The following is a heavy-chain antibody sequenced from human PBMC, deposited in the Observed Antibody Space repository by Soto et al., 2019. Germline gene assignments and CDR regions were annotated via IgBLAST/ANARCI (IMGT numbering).Heavy chain of an antibody. D-gene: IGHD2-15*01. CDR1: GFTFSSYG. Sequence: QVQLVESGGGVVQPGRSLRLSCAASGFTFSSYGMHWVRQAPGKGLEWVAVIWYDGSNKYYADSVKGRFTISRDNSKNTLYLQMNSLRAEDTAVYYCARGVPPRLYCSGGSCYSLTFDPWGQGTLVTVSS. V-gene: IGHV3-33*01. J-gene: IGHJ5*02. CDR2: IWYDGSNK. CDR3: ARGVPPRLYCSGGSCYSLTFDP.